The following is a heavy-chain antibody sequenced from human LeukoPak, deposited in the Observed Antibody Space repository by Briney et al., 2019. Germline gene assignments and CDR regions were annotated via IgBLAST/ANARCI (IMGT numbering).Heavy chain of an antibody. CDR1: GFTFSDYY. V-gene: IGHV3-11*01. CDR2: ISSSGSTK. Sequence: GGSLRLSCAASGFTFSDYYMSWIRQAPGKGLEWVSYISSSGSTKYYADSVKGRFTISRDNAKNSLFLQANSLRAEDTAVYYCARARQWPAPTKSHMVSDRERSGFDPWGQGTLVTVSS. CDR3: ARARQWPAPTKSHMVSDRERSGFDP. D-gene: IGHD6-19*01. J-gene: IGHJ5*02.